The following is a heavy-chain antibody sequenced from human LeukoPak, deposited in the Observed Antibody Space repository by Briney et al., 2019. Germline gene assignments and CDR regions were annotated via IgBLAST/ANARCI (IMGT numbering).Heavy chain of an antibody. CDR2: ISSSSRYM. CDR3: AELGITMIGGV. J-gene: IGHJ6*04. Sequence: GGSLRLSCAASGFTFSSYYMHWVRQAPGKGLEWVSSISSSSRYMSYADSLKGRFTISRDNAKNSLYLQMNSLRAEDTAVYYCAELGITMIGGVWGKGTTVTISS. V-gene: IGHV3-21*01. CDR1: GFTFSSYY. D-gene: IGHD3-10*02.